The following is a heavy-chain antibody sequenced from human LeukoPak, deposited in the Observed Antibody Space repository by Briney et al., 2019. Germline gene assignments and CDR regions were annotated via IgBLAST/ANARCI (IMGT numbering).Heavy chain of an antibody. CDR1: GFTFSAYS. CDR2: ITSGDFV. Sequence: GGSLRLSCAVSGFTFSAYSMNWVRQAPGKGLEWVSSITSGDFVYFADSLKGRFTISRDNAKSSLYLQMNSLRAEETAVYYCARGGFNMVRGVIIPSNSYYYYMDIWGKGTTVTVSS. V-gene: IGHV3-21*01. CDR3: ARGGFNMVRGVIIPSNSYYYYMDI. J-gene: IGHJ6*03. D-gene: IGHD3-10*01.